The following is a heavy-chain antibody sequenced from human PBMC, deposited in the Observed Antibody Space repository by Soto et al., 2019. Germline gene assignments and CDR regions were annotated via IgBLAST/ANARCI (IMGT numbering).Heavy chain of an antibody. D-gene: IGHD1-26*01. V-gene: IGHV4-30-2*01. CDR2: ISHSETT. J-gene: IGHJ6*02. Sequence: QLQLQESGSGLVKPSQTLSLTCTVSLDSISSGAYSWSWIGQPPGKGLEWIGYISHSETTSYNPSLESRVTISVDRSNNQFSLRLNSLTAADTAVYYCARDGAWRGFDVWGQGTAVTVSS. CDR3: ARDGAWRGFDV. CDR1: LDSISSGAYS.